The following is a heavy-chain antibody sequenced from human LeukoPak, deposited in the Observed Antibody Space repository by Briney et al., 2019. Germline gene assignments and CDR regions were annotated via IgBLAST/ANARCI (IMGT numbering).Heavy chain of an antibody. CDR2: IYHSGSI. Sequence: SETLSLTCTVSDYSISSGYYWGWIRQPPGKGLEWIGSIYHSGSIYYNPSLKSRITISVDTSKNQFSLKLSSVTAADTAVYYCARSPITFGGVIAPFDYWGQGTLVTVSS. J-gene: IGHJ4*02. V-gene: IGHV4-38-2*02. D-gene: IGHD3-16*02. CDR1: DYSISSGYY. CDR3: ARSPITFGGVIAPFDY.